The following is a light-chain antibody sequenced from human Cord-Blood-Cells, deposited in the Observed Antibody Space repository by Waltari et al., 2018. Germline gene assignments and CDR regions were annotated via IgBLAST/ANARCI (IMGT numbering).Light chain of an antibody. CDR1: SSDVGSYNL. Sequence: QSALTQPASVSGSPGQSITISCTGTSSDVGSYNLVSWYQQHPGKAPKLMIYEFSKRPSGVSNRFSGSKSVNTASLAISGLQAEDEADYYCCSYAGSSTLVFGGGTKLTVL. V-gene: IGLV2-23*02. CDR3: CSYAGSSTLV. CDR2: EFS. J-gene: IGLJ2*01.